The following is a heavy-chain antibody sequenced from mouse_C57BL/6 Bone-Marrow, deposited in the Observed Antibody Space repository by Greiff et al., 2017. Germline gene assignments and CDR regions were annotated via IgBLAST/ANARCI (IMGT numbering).Heavy chain of an antibody. CDR3: TTHIFYGYDVDY. CDR2: IDPENGDT. J-gene: IGHJ2*01. Sequence: VQLKESGAELVRPGASVKLSCTASGFNIKDDYMHWVKQRPEQGLEWIGWIDPENGDTEYASKFQGKATITADTSSNTAYLQLSSLTSEDTAVYSCTTHIFYGYDVDYWGQGTTLTVSS. V-gene: IGHV14-4*01. D-gene: IGHD2-2*01. CDR1: GFNIKDDY.